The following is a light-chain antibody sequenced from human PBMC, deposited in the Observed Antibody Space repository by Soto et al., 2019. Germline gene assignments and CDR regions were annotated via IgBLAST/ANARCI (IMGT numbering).Light chain of an antibody. CDR3: SSYTSDNRDYV. V-gene: IGLV2-14*01. CDR2: EVS. J-gene: IGLJ1*01. CDR1: SSDVGAYTS. Sequence: QAALGQPASVSGSPGQSITISCTGSSSDVGAYTSVSWYQQHPGKAPKLMIYEVSNRPSGVSRRFSGSKSGNTASLTISGLQAEDEAHYYCSSYTSDNRDYVFGTGTKVTVL.